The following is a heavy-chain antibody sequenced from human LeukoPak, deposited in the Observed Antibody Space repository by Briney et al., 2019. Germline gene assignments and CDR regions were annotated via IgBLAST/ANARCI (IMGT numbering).Heavy chain of an antibody. Sequence: SETLSLTCTVSGGSISSYYWSWIRQPPGKGLEWIGYIHYSGSTNYNPSLKSRVTLSVDTSKNQFSLKLSSVTAADTAVYYCARERAVTTYYYFDYWGQGTLVTVSS. J-gene: IGHJ4*02. CDR1: GGSISSYY. D-gene: IGHD4-17*01. CDR3: ARERAVTTYYYFDY. CDR2: IHYSGST. V-gene: IGHV4-59*01.